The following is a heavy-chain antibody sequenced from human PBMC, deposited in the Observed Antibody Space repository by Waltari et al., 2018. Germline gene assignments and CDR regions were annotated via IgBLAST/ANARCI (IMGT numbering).Heavy chain of an antibody. Sequence: QVQLQQWGAGLLKPSETLSLTCTVDGGSFSDYYSTWVRQPPGKGLEWIGEIDHRGSTNYNPSLKSRVTISLDTSKNQLSLRLSSVTAADTAVYYCARRLFYYYGMDDWGQGTTVTFSS. CDR2: IDHRGST. V-gene: IGHV4-34*02. CDR1: GGSFSDYY. CDR3: ARRLFYYYGMDD. J-gene: IGHJ6*02.